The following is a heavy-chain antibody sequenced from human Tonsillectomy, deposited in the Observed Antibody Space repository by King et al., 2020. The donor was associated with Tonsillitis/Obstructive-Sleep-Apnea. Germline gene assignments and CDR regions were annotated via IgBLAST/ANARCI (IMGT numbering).Heavy chain of an antibody. J-gene: IGHJ4*02. CDR2: IWYDGTNK. V-gene: IGHV3-33*01. CDR3: ARDQALRYCSSTRCSQIDY. Sequence: QVQLVESGGGVVQPGRSLRLSCAASGFTFSDYAIHWVRQAPGKGLEWVTVIWYDGTNKYYSDSVKGRFTISRDNSKNTLYLQMNSLRTEDTAVYYCARDQALRYCSSTRCSQIDYWGQGTLVTVSS. CDR1: GFTFSDYA. D-gene: IGHD2-2*01.